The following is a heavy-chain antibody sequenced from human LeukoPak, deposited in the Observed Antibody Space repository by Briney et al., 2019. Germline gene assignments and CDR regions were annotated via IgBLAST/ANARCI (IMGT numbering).Heavy chain of an antibody. Sequence: GGSLRLSCAASGFSFSSHAMTWVRQAPGKGLQWVSGISGSGQNTYYADSAKGRFTVSRDNSKNTVYLQMDRLRVEDTALYYCAKGMGPTKGDSYDSWGQGTLVTVSS. CDR1: GFSFSSHA. CDR2: ISGSGQNT. CDR3: AKGMGPTKGDSYDS. D-gene: IGHD1-26*01. J-gene: IGHJ4*02. V-gene: IGHV3-23*01.